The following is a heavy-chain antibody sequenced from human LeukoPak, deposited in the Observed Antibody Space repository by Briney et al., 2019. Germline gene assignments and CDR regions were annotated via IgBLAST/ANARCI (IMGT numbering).Heavy chain of an antibody. CDR3: TRRQFKSFNI. CDR1: GFIFRDYA. J-gene: IGHJ3*02. V-gene: IGHV3-49*04. CDR2: IRSTAYGGTS. Sequence: GGSLRLSCVASGFIFRDYAMSWVRQAPGKGLEWVGFIRSTAYGGTSEYAASVKGRFTFSRDDSNSITYLQMNSLKTEDTAVYYCTRRQFKSFNIWGQGAMVTVSS.